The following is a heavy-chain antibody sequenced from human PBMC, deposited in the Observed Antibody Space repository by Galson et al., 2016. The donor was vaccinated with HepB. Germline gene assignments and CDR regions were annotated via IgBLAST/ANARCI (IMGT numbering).Heavy chain of an antibody. V-gene: IGHV4-39*01. J-gene: IGHJ5*02. CDR3: ATLQQLGRFDP. Sequence: SETLSLTCTVSGGSISSSSYFWGWIRQPPGKGLEWIGSIYYGGSTNYNPSPKSRVPISVDTSKNQFSLKLNSVTAADTAAYYCATLQQLGRFDPRGQGTLVTVST. D-gene: IGHD6-13*01. CDR1: GGSISSSSYF. CDR2: IYYGGST.